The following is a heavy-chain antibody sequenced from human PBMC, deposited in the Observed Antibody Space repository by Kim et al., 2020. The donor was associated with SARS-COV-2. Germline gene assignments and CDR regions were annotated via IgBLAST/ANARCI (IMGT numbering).Heavy chain of an antibody. Sequence: ASVKVSCKASGYTFTSYDINWVRQATGQGLEWMGWMNPNSGNTGYAQKFQGRVTMTRNTSISTAYMELSSLRSEDTAVYYCARGPGVSSSWYYYYYYMDVWGKGTTVTVSS. V-gene: IGHV1-8*01. CDR1: GYTFTSYD. J-gene: IGHJ6*03. CDR2: MNPNSGNT. D-gene: IGHD6-13*01. CDR3: ARGPGVSSSWYYYYYYMDV.